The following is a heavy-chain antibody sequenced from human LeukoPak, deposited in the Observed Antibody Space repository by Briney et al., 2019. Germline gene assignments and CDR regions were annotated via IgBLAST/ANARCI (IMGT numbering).Heavy chain of an antibody. CDR1: GFTFSSYA. V-gene: IGHV3-23*01. CDR2: ISGSGGST. D-gene: IGHD4-17*01. J-gene: IGHJ4*02. CDR3: AKSLLGGTVTTGFDY. Sequence: PGGSLRLSCAASGFTFSSYAMSWVRQAPGKGLEWVSAISGSGGSTYYADSVKGRFTISRDNSKNTLYLQMNSLRAEDTAVYYCAKSLLGGTVTTGFDYWGQGTLVTVSS.